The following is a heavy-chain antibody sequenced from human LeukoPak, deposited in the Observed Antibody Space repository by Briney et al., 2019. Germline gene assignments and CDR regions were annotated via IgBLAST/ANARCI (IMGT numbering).Heavy chain of an antibody. V-gene: IGHV4-4*07. CDR2: IYTSGST. D-gene: IGHD3-22*01. CDR3: ARGASILYYYDSSGSSYYFDY. Sequence: SSETLSLTCTVSGDSISSYYWNWIRQPAGKGLEWIGRIYTSGSTNYNPSLKSRVTMSIDTSKNQFSLKLNSVTAADTAVYYCARGASILYYYDSSGSSYYFDYWGQGTLVTVSS. CDR1: GDSISSYY. J-gene: IGHJ4*02.